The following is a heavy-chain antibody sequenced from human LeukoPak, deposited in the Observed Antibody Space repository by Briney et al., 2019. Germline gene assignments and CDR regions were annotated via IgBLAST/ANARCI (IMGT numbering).Heavy chain of an antibody. CDR3: AKTDARYCGGGSWCLLDY. CDR2: ISYDGSNK. CDR1: GFTFSSYG. D-gene: IGHD2-15*01. J-gene: IGHJ4*02. V-gene: IGHV3-30*18. Sequence: GGSLRLSCAASGFTFSSYGMHWVRQAPGKGLEWVAVISYDGSNKYYADSVKGRFTISRDNSKNTLYLQMNSLRAEDTAVYYCAKTDARYCGGGSWCLLDYWGQGTLVTVSS.